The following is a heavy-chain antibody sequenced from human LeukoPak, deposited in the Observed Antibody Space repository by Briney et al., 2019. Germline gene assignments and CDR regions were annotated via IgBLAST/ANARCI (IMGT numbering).Heavy chain of an antibody. CDR3: ARHDSYIPY. V-gene: IGHV3-33*01. D-gene: IGHD3-10*01. Sequence: PGGSLRLSCAASGFTFSSYAMHWVRQAPGKGLEWVAVIWYDETYKYYADSVKGRFTISRDNSKNTVYLEMNNLRAEDTAVYFCARHDSYIPYWGQGSLVTVSS. J-gene: IGHJ4*02. CDR1: GFTFSSYA. CDR2: IWYDETYK.